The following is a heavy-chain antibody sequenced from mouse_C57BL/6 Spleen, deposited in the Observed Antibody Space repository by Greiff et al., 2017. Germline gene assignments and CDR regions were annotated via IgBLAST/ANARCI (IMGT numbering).Heavy chain of an antibody. J-gene: IGHJ2*01. D-gene: IGHD3-2*02. CDR3: ARSDSSGYRYYFDY. Sequence: VQLQQSGPELVKPGASVKISCKASGYAFSSSWMNWVKQRPGKGLEWIGRLYPGDGDTNYNGKFKGKATLTADKSSSTAYMQLSSLTSEDSAVYFCARSDSSGYRYYFDYWGQGTTLTVSS. CDR1: GYAFSSSW. V-gene: IGHV1-82*01. CDR2: LYPGDGDT.